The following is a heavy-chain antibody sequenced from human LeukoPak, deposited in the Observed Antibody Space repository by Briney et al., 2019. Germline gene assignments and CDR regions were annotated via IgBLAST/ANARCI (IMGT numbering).Heavy chain of an antibody. CDR2: IIPIFGTA. CDR3: ARSSSPNYYYYMDV. D-gene: IGHD2-2*01. V-gene: IGHV1-69*13. CDR1: GGTFSSYA. Sequence: GASVKFSCKASGGTFSSYAISWVRQAPGQGLEWMGGIIPIFGTANYAQKFQGRVTITADESTSTAYMELSSLRSEDTAVYYCARSSSPNYYYYMDVWGKGTTVTVSS. J-gene: IGHJ6*03.